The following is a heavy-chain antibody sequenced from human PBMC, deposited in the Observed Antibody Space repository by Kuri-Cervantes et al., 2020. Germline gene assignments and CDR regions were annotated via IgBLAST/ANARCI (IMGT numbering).Heavy chain of an antibody. CDR2: IIPIFSTA. D-gene: IGHD3-22*01. CDR1: GGTFSSYA. CDR3: ARVLYRTAFYHDSSGYSYMDY. J-gene: IGHJ4*02. V-gene: IGHV1-69*05. Sequence: SVKVSCKASGGTFSSYAISWVRQAPGQGLEWMGAIIPIFSTANYAQKFQGRVTFTTDDFTSTAYMEVCSLRSEDTAVYYCARVLYRTAFYHDSSGYSYMDYWGQGTQVTVSS.